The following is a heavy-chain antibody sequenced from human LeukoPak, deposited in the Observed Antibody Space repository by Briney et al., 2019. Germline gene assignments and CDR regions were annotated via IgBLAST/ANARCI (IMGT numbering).Heavy chain of an antibody. J-gene: IGHJ4*02. CDR2: MYDSEST. Sequence: SETLSLTCTVSGVSISSHYWSWIRQPPGKGLEWIAYMYDSESTKDNPSLKSRVTLSADTSKNQFSLRLSSVTAADTAVYYCATIKRGSIYGYFDFWGQGILVTVSS. V-gene: IGHV4-59*11. D-gene: IGHD5-18*01. CDR3: ATIKRGSIYGYFDF. CDR1: GVSISSHY.